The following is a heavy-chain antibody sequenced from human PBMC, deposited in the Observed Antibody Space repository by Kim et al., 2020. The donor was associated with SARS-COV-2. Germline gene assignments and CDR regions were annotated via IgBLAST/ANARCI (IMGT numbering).Heavy chain of an antibody. Sequence: NKYYADSVKGRFTISRDNSKNTLYLQMNSLRAEDTAVYYCARSPGGYIDYWGQGTLVTVSS. CDR3: ARSPGGYIDY. CDR2: NK. D-gene: IGHD3-22*01. V-gene: IGHV3-33*01. J-gene: IGHJ4*02.